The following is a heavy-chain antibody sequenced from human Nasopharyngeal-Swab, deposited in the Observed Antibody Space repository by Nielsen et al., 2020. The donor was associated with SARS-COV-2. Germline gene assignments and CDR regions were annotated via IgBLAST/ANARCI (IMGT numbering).Heavy chain of an antibody. J-gene: IGHJ4*02. V-gene: IGHV3-30*18. CDR1: GFTFSSYG. CDR3: AKDPSLIAGYSSGWRFDY. D-gene: IGHD6-19*01. Sequence: GESLKISCAASGFTFSSYGMHWVRQAPGKGLEWVAVISYDGSNKYYADSVKGRFTISRDNSKNTLYLQMNSLRAEDTAVYHCAKDPSLIAGYSSGWRFDYWGQGTLVTVSS. CDR2: ISYDGSNK.